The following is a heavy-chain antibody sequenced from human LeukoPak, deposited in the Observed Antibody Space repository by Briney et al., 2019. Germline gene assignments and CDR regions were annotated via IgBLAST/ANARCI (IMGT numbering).Heavy chain of an antibody. J-gene: IGHJ1*01. V-gene: IGHV7-4-1*02. D-gene: IGHD4-23*01. CDR1: GYTFTSYA. CDR2: INTNTGNP. Sequence: ASVKVSCKASGYTFTSYAMNWVRQAPGQGLEWMGWINTNTGNPTYAQGFTGRFVFSLDTSVSTAYLQISSLKTEDTAVYYCARTTVVNALWYFQHWGQGTLVTVSS. CDR3: ARTTVVNALWYFQH.